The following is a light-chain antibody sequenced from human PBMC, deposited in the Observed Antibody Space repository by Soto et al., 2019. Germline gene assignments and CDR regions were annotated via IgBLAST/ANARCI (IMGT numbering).Light chain of an antibody. CDR3: QQDKSYSRP. CDR2: KAS. CDR1: ESISSW. J-gene: IGKJ1*01. Sequence: DIQMTQSPSTLSASVGDRVTITCRASESISSWLAWYQQKPGKAPKLLIYKASNLESGVPSRFSGSGSGTEFTLTISSLQPDDFATYYCQQDKSYSRPFGQGTKVEIK. V-gene: IGKV1-5*03.